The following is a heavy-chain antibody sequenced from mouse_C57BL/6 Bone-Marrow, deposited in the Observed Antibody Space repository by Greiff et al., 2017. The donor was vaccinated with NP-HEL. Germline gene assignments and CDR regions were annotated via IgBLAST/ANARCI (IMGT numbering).Heavy chain of an antibody. J-gene: IGHJ3*01. CDR3: ARHGYDAY. D-gene: IGHD2-2*01. Sequence: EVKLVESGGDLVKPGGSLKLSCAASGFTFSSYGMSWVRQTPDKRLEWVATISSGGSYTYYPDSVKGRFTISRDNAKNTLSLQMSSLKSEDTAMYYCARHGYDAYWGQGTLVTVSA. CDR1: GFTFSSYG. CDR2: ISSGGSYT. V-gene: IGHV5-6*01.